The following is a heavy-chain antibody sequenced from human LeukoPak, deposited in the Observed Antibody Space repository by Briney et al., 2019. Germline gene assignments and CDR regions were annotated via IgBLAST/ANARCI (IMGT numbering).Heavy chain of an antibody. CDR1: GGSISSLY. CDR3: ARAVDDCSSTSCYSHYYYMDV. Sequence: SETLSLTCTVSGGSISSLYWICIRPPPGRGLVWSGYIYYRGSPNHNPSPKWRVTISGDTSKNQFSLKLSSVTAADTAVYYWARAVDDCSSTSCYSHYYYMDVWGKGTTVTVSS. J-gene: IGHJ6*03. V-gene: IGHV4-59*13. D-gene: IGHD2-2*01. CDR2: IYYRGSP.